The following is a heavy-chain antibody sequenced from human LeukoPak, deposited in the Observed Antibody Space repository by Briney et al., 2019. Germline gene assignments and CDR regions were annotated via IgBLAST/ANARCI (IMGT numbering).Heavy chain of an antibody. CDR2: ISSGAGTT. V-gene: IGHV3-23*01. Sequence: PGGSLGLSCAASGFTFSNYAMSWVRQVPGKWLEWVSAISSGAGTTGYADSVKGRFTISRVNSKSTIYLQMNGLRAEDTAVYYCAKDLEQSYSGWSASYDAWGQGTLVTVSS. CDR3: AKDLEQSYSGWSASYDA. CDR1: GFTFSNYA. D-gene: IGHD6-19*01. J-gene: IGHJ5*02.